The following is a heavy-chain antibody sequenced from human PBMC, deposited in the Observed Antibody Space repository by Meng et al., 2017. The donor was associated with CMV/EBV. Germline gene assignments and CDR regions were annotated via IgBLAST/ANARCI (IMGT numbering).Heavy chain of an antibody. Sequence: VKLQESGPGLVTPSETLSLPCTVSGGSTSSYYWSWSRQPAGKGLEWIGRIYTSGSTNYNPSLKSRVTMSVDTSKNQFSLKLSSVTAADTAVYYCARDSSGWYPHFDYWGQGTLVTVSS. CDR1: GGSTSSYY. CDR2: IYTSGST. D-gene: IGHD6-19*01. V-gene: IGHV4-4*07. CDR3: ARDSSGWYPHFDY. J-gene: IGHJ4*02.